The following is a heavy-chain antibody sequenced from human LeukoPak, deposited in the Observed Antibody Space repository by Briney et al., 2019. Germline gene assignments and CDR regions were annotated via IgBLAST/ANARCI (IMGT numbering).Heavy chain of an antibody. CDR2: ITSNGGST. CDR3: AKRSSESYYFDY. V-gene: IGHV3-64*01. D-gene: IGHD3-10*01. CDR1: GFTFSSYA. J-gene: IGHJ4*02. Sequence: GGSLRLSCAASGFTFSSYAFHWVRQAPGKGLEYVSSITSNGGSTYYANSVKGRFTISRDNAKNTLYLQMDSLRAEDMAVYYCAKRSSESYYFDYWGQGTLVTVSS.